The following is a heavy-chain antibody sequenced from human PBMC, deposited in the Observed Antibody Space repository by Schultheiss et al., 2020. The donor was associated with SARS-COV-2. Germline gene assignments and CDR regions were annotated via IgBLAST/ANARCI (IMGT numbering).Heavy chain of an antibody. V-gene: IGHV3-30*03. D-gene: IGHD4-11*01. CDR1: GFTFSSYG. CDR3: ARDDYSDAFDI. J-gene: IGHJ3*02. CDR2: ISYDGSNK. Sequence: GGSLRLSCAASGFTFSSYGMHWVRQAPGKGLEWVAVISYDGSNKYYADSVKGRFTISRHNSKNTLYLQMNSLRAEDTAVYYCARDDYSDAFDIWGQGTMVTVSS.